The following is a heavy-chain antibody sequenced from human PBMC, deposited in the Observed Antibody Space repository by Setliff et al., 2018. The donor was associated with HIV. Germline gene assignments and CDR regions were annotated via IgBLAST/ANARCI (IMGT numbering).Heavy chain of an antibody. CDR2: IYYSGTT. CDR3: ARLSLSLVRGIINSGDRFFDY. V-gene: IGHV4-39*01. D-gene: IGHD3-10*01. Sequence: SETLSLTCTVSGASVNSNNYYWGWIRQPPGKGLEWIASIYYSGTTYYNPSLKSRVTISVDTSMNQFSLKLSSVTAADTAVYYCARLSLSLVRGIINSGDRFFDYWGQGSLVTVSS. CDR1: GASVNSNNYY. J-gene: IGHJ4*02.